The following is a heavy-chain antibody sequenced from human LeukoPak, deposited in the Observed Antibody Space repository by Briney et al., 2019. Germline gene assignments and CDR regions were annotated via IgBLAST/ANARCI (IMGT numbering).Heavy chain of an antibody. Sequence: GGSLRLSCVGSGFSLNEYGIHWVRQAPGKGLEWVAVVSYDGSHKYYADSVKGRFTISRDTSSDTVSLQMNSLRVEDTALYYCARDRINMMVLGHDSGLDRWGQGTLVTVSS. D-gene: IGHD3-22*01. CDR1: GFSLNEYG. CDR3: ARDRINMMVLGHDSGLDR. J-gene: IGHJ5*02. V-gene: IGHV3-30*03. CDR2: VSYDGSHK.